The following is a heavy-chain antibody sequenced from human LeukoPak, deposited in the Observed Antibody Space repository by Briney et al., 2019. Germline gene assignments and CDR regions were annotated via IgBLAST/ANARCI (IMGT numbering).Heavy chain of an antibody. CDR2: IYSGGST. J-gene: IGHJ1*01. Sequence: PGGSLRLSCAASGFTFSSSWMSWVRQAPGKGLEWVSVIYSGGSTYYADSVKGRFTISRDNSKNTLYLQMNSLRAEDTAVYYCARWGRSAAGNRFQHWGQGTLVTVSS. CDR3: ARWGRSAAGNRFQH. CDR1: GFTFSSSW. V-gene: IGHV3-53*01. D-gene: IGHD6-13*01.